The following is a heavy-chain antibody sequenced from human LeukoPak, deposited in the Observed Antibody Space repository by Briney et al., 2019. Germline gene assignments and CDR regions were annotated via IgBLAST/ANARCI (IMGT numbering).Heavy chain of an antibody. D-gene: IGHD6-13*01. J-gene: IGHJ6*02. CDR3: ARDPYSSSWSYGMDV. CDR1: GFTFSTYA. Sequence: GGSLRLSCAASGFTFSTYAMSWVRQAPGKGLEWVSAISGGGGSTYYADSVKGRFTISRDNAQTSLYLHMNSLRAEDTAVYYCARDPYSSSWSYGMDVWGRGTTVTVSS. CDR2: ISGGGGST. V-gene: IGHV3-23*01.